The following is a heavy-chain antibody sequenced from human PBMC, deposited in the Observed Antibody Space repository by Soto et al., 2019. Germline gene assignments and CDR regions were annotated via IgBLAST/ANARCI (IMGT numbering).Heavy chain of an antibody. D-gene: IGHD4-17*01. CDR3: AKDLPDYGGNSWYFYY. V-gene: IGHV3-23*01. J-gene: IGHJ4*02. CDR1: GFTFSSYA. CDR2: ISGSGGST. Sequence: PGGSLRLSCAASGFTFSSYAMSWVRQAPGKGLEWVSAISGSGGSTYYADSVKGRFTISRDNSKNTLYLQMNSLRAEDTAVYYCAKDLPDYGGNSWYFYYWGQGTLVTVSS.